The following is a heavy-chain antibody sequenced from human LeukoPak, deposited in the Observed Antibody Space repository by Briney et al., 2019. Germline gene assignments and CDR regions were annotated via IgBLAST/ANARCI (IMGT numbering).Heavy chain of an antibody. J-gene: IGHJ3*02. CDR3: AKVENYGGNPNDAFDI. D-gene: IGHD4-23*01. Sequence: PGGSLRLSCAASGFTFSSYGMHWVRQAPGKGLEWVAVISYDGSNKYYADSVKGRFTISRDNSKNTLYLQMNSLRAEDTAVYYCAKVENYGGNPNDAFDIWGQGTMVTVSS. CDR1: GFTFSSYG. CDR2: ISYDGSNK. V-gene: IGHV3-30*18.